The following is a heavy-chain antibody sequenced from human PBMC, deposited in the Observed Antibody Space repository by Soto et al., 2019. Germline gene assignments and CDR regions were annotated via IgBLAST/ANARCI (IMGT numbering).Heavy chain of an antibody. CDR2: ISAHNGNT. CDR1: GYGFTTYG. V-gene: IGHV1-18*01. Sequence: QVHLVQSGAEVKKPGASVKVSCKGSGYGFTTYGITWVRQAPGQGLEWMAWISAHNGNTNYAQKLQGRDTVTRDTSTSTAYMELRSLRSDDTAVYYWARGRYGDYWGQGALVTVSS. CDR3: ARGRYGDY. D-gene: IGHD1-1*01. J-gene: IGHJ4*02.